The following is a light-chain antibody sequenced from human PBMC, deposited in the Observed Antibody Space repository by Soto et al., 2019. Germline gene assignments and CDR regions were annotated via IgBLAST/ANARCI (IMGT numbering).Light chain of an antibody. Sequence: QSALTQPRSVSGSPGQSVTISCTGTSSDVGGYNYVSWYQQHPGTVPKLMIYDVSNRPSGVPDRFSGSKSGNTASLTISGLQAEGEADYYCCSYAGGHTSLLFGGGTKLTVL. J-gene: IGLJ2*01. CDR3: CSYAGGHTSLL. V-gene: IGLV2-11*01. CDR1: SSDVGGYNY. CDR2: DVS.